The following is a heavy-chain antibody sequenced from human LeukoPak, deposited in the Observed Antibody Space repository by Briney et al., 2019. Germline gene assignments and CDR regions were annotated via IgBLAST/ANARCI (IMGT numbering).Heavy chain of an antibody. CDR2: IYYSGST. CDR3: ARGGYSYGTFDY. CDR1: GGSISSYY. V-gene: IGHV4-59*08. D-gene: IGHD5-18*01. Sequence: SETLSLTCTVSGGSISSYYWSWIRQPPGKGLKWIGYIYYSGSTNYNPSLKSRVTISVDTSKNQFSLKLSSVTAADTAVYYCARGGYSYGTFDYWGQGTLVTVSS. J-gene: IGHJ4*02.